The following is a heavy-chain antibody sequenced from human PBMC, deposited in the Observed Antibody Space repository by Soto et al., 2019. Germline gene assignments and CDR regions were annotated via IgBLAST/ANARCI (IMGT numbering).Heavy chain of an antibody. D-gene: IGHD3-3*01. J-gene: IGHJ6*02. CDR2: IRSKAYGGTT. CDR3: TRPYDYIYYYYGMDV. CDR1: GFTFGDYA. Sequence: GVLRLSCTASGFTFGDYAMSWVRQAPGKGLEWVGFIRSKAYGGTTEYAASVKGRFTISRDDSKSIAYLQMNSLKTEDTAVYYCTRPYDYIYYYYGMDVWGQGTTVTVSS. V-gene: IGHV3-49*04.